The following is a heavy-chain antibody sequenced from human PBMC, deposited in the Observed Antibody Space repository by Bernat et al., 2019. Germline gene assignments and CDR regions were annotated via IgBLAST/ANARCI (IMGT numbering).Heavy chain of an antibody. Sequence: EVQLVESGGGLVKPGESLRLSCAASGFIFSGFPMHWVRQAPGRGLEWVSSISSGSESSSHADSVRGRFTVSKDNAKNLLYLKMNRLRGEDTAVYYCARDGGQTYDSDSITYEFDHWGQGALVTVSS. CDR2: ISSGSESS. CDR1: GFIFSGFP. CDR3: ARDGGQTYDSDSITYEFDH. V-gene: IGHV3-21*02. D-gene: IGHD3-22*01. J-gene: IGHJ5*02.